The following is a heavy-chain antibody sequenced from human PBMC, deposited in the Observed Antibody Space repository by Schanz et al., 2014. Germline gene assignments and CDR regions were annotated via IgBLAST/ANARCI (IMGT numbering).Heavy chain of an antibody. CDR2: VCYDGSKK. V-gene: IGHV3-33*06. Sequence: VQLLESGGGLIQPGGSLRLSCAASGFTFSSYGMHWVRQVPGKGLEWVAVVCYDGSKKYYADSVKGRFTTSRDNSKNTMYLQMNSLRAEDTAVYYCVKIGYTHWSLDDWGQGILVTVSS. D-gene: IGHD6-13*01. J-gene: IGHJ4*02. CDR1: GFTFSSYG. CDR3: VKIGYTHWSLDD.